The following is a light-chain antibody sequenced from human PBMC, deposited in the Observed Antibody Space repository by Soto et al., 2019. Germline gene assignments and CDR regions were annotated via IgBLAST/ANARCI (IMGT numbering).Light chain of an antibody. CDR3: SSYAAGSRYV. Sequence: QSVLTQPPSVSGAPGQRLTISCTGTSSNLGAGFDVHWYQQLPGTPPKLLIYGNTNRPSGVPDRFSGSKSGTSASLAITGLQAEDEAEYYCSSYAAGSRYVFGTGTKLTVL. CDR2: GNT. J-gene: IGLJ1*01. CDR1: SSNLGAGFD. V-gene: IGLV1-40*01.